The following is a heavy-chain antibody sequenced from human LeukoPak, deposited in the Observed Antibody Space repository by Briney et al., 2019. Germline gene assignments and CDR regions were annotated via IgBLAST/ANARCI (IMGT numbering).Heavy chain of an antibody. D-gene: IGHD4-17*01. J-gene: IGHJ4*02. CDR2: ISGSGGST. CDR3: AKTVSQGIYDYGDFLYYFDY. V-gene: IGHV3-23*01. Sequence: RPGGSLRLSCAASGFTFSSYAMSWVRQAPGKGLEWVSAISGSGGSTYYADSVKGRFTISRDNSKNTLYLQMNSLRAEDTAVYYCAKTVSQGIYDYGDFLYYFDYWGQGTLVTVSS. CDR1: GFTFSSYA.